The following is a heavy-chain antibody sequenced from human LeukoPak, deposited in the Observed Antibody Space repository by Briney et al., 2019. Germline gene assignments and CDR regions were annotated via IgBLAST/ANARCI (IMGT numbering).Heavy chain of an antibody. V-gene: IGHV3-7*04. CDR2: ITHDGNVN. CDR1: GFTFSSYW. CDR3: ERGDGMDV. J-gene: IGHJ6*02. Sequence: PGGSLRLSCAASGFTFSSYWMNWVRQAPGKGLEWVAGITHDGNVNYYVDSVKGRFTISRDNSKNTLYLQMSSLRAEDTAMYYCERGDGMDVWGQGATVTVSS.